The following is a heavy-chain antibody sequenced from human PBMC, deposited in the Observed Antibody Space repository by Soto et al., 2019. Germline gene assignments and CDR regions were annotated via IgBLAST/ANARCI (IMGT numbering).Heavy chain of an antibody. CDR3: ARDGYYDSPKDGDY. J-gene: IGHJ4*02. V-gene: IGHV3-53*01. Sequence: PGGSLRLSCAASGFTVSSNYMSWVRQAPGKGLEWVSVIYSGGSTYYADSVKGRFTISRDNSKNTLYPQMNSLRAEDTAVYYCARDGYYDSPKDGDYWGQGTLVTVSS. CDR1: GFTVSSNY. D-gene: IGHD3-22*01. CDR2: IYSGGST.